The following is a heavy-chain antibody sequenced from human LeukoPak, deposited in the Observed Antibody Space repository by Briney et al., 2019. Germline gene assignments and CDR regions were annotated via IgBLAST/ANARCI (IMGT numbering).Heavy chain of an antibody. CDR2: INHSGST. Sequence: SETLSLTCAVYGGSFSGYYWSWIRQPPGKGLEWIGEINHSGSTNYNPSLKSRVTISVDTSKNQFSLKLSSVTAADTAVYYCARGGRDYYDSSGYPVPNDAFDIWGQGTMVTVSS. J-gene: IGHJ3*02. D-gene: IGHD3-22*01. CDR1: GGSFSGYY. CDR3: ARGGRDYYDSSGYPVPNDAFDI. V-gene: IGHV4-34*01.